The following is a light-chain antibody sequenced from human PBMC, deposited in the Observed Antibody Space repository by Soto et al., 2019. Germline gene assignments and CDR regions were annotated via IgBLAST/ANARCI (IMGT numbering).Light chain of an antibody. CDR2: DVS. CDR1: SSDVGGYNY. V-gene: IGLV2-14*01. J-gene: IGLJ1*01. Sequence: QSALAQPASVSGCPGQSITISCTGTSSDVGGYNYVSWYQQHPGKAPKLMIYDVSNRPSGVSNRFSGSKSGNTASLTISGLRAEDEADYYCSSYTSSSTYVFGTGTKVTVL. CDR3: SSYTSSSTYV.